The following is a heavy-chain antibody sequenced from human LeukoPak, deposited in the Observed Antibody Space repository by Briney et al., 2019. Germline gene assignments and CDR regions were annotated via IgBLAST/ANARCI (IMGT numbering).Heavy chain of an antibody. CDR1: GGSFSGYY. J-gene: IGHJ4*02. D-gene: IGHD2-8*01. CDR3: ARGLVYATFDY. Sequence: SETLSLNCAVYGGSFSGYYWSWIRQPAGKGLEWIGEINHSGSTNYNPSLKSRVTISVDTSKNQFSLKLSSVTAADTAVYYCARGLVYATFDYWGQGTLVTVSS. CDR2: INHSGST. V-gene: IGHV4-34*01.